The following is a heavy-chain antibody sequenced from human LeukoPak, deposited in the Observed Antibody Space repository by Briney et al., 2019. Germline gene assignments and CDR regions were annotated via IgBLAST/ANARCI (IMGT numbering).Heavy chain of an antibody. J-gene: IGHJ4*02. Sequence: ASVKVSCKASGYTFTSYDINWVRQATGQGLEWMGWMNPNSGNTGYAQKFQGRVTMTRNTSISTAYTELGSLRSEDTAVYYCARSLDYGGNHFDYWGQGTLVTVSS. CDR3: ARSLDYGGNHFDY. D-gene: IGHD4-23*01. V-gene: IGHV1-8*01. CDR1: GYTFTSYD. CDR2: MNPNSGNT.